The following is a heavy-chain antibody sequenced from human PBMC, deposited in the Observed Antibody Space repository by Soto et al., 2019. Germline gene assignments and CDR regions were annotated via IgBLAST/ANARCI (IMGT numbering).Heavy chain of an antibody. CDR3: ARGRSSSDNGMDV. CDR2: ISSRSYTI. CDR1: GFSFSTYS. Sequence: EVQLVESGGGLVQPGGSLRLSCAASGFSFSTYSMNWVRQAPGKGLEWVSYISSRSYTIYYVESVKGRFTISRHNAKNSLYLQMNSLRDEDTAVYYCARGRSSSDNGMDVWGQGTTVTVSS. D-gene: IGHD6-6*01. V-gene: IGHV3-48*02. J-gene: IGHJ6*02.